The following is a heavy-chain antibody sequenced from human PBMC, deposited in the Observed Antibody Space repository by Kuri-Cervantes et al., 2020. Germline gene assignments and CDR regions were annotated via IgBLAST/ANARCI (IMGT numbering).Heavy chain of an antibody. CDR3: ARDRWYPNAFDI. J-gene: IGHJ3*02. CDR1: GFTFSDYY. Sequence: GESLKISCAASGFTFSDYYMSWLRLPPGKGLAWISYIRSTSNTIYYADSVKGRFTISRDNAKNSLYLQMNSLRAEDTAVYYCARDRWYPNAFDIWGQGTMVTVSS. D-gene: IGHD4-23*01. CDR2: IRSTSNTI. V-gene: IGHV3-11*04.